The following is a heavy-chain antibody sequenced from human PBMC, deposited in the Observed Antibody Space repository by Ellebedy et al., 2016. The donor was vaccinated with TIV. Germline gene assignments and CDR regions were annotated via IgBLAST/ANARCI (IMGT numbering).Heavy chain of an antibody. V-gene: IGHV3-23*01. CDR1: GFTFSTYA. Sequence: GESLKISCVVSGFTFSTYAMRWFRQAPGKGLEWVSSLTTVGVTFYAESVKDRFTISRDSSKNTLYLQMNSLRVEDTAVYYCARDAARSGWISDYWGQGTLVTVSS. CDR3: ARDAARSGWISDY. J-gene: IGHJ4*02. CDR2: LTTVGVT. D-gene: IGHD6-19*01.